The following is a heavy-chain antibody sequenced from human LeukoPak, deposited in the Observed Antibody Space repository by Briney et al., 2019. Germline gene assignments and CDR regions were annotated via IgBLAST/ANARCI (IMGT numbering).Heavy chain of an antibody. J-gene: IGHJ3*02. Sequence: ASVKVSCKASGGTFSSYAISWVRQAPGQGLEWMGGIIPIFGTANYAQKFQGRVTITADESTSTAYMELSSLRSEDTAVYYCARAVNYGGNPHDAFDIWGRGTMVTVSS. CDR3: ARAVNYGGNPHDAFDI. CDR2: IIPIFGTA. D-gene: IGHD4-23*01. CDR1: GGTFSSYA. V-gene: IGHV1-69*13.